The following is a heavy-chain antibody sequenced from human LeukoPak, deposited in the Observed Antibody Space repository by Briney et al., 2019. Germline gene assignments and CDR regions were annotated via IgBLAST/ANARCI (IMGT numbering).Heavy chain of an antibody. V-gene: IGHV3-23*01. CDR3: AKDRGYSYGTGGWFDP. J-gene: IGHJ5*02. CDR1: GFTFSSYA. CDR2: ISGSGGST. Sequence: PGGSLRLSCAASGFTFSSYAMGWVRQAPGKGLEWVSAISGSGGSTYYADSVKGRFTISRDNSKNTLYLQMNSLRAEDTAVYYCAKDRGYSYGTGGWFDPWGQGTLVTVSS. D-gene: IGHD5-18*01.